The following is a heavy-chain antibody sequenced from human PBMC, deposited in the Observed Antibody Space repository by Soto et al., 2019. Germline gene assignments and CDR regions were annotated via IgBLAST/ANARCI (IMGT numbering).Heavy chain of an antibody. CDR1: GESITTSNW. D-gene: IGHD6-19*01. Sequence: SETLSLTCTVSGESITTSNWWSWVRQPPGGGLEWIGEIYHRGTTNYNPSLKSRATISLDKSKNQFSLKVKSVTAADTAMYYCTRGDAAVSGDLYWDQGILVTVSS. CDR3: TRGDAAVSGDLY. J-gene: IGHJ4*02. V-gene: IGHV4-4*02. CDR2: IYHRGTT.